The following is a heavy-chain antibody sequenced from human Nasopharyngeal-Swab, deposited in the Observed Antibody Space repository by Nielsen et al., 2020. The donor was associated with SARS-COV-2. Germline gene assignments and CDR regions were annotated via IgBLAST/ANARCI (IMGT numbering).Heavy chain of an antibody. J-gene: IGHJ4*02. V-gene: IGHV3-53*01. Sequence: VRQAPGKGLEWVSLIYGDGSTYYGDSMKGRFIISRDPSNDTLSLQMDSLSVEDTALYSCVGKSRDVRAPDNWGQGTLVTVSS. CDR3: VGKSRDVRAPDN. CDR2: IYGDGST. D-gene: IGHD3-22*01.